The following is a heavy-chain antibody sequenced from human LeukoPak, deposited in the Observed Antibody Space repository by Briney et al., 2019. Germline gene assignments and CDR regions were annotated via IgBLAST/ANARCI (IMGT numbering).Heavy chain of an antibody. J-gene: IGHJ5*02. CDR3: ARGRRVPAAMGNWFDP. Sequence: GGSLRLSCAASGFTFSSYWMSWVRQAPGKGLEWVPNIKQDGSEKYLVDSVKGRFTISRDDAKNSPYLQMNSLRGEDTAVYYCARGRRVPAAMGNWFDPWGQGTLVTVSS. CDR1: GFTFSSYW. CDR2: IKQDGSEK. D-gene: IGHD2-2*01. V-gene: IGHV3-7*01.